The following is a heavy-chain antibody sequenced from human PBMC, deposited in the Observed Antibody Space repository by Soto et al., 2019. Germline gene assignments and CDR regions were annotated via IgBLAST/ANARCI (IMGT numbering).Heavy chain of an antibody. CDR3: TSTSALTTWSNSDYYYYGMDV. CDR2: IRSKANSYAT. Sequence: GGSLRLSCAASGFTFSGSAMHWVRQASGKGLEWVGRIRSKANSYATAYAASVKGRFTISRDDSKNTAYLQMNSLKTEDTAVYYCTSTSALTTWSNSDYYYYGMDVWGQGTTVTVSS. D-gene: IGHD4-4*01. CDR1: GFTFSGSA. V-gene: IGHV3-73*01. J-gene: IGHJ6*02.